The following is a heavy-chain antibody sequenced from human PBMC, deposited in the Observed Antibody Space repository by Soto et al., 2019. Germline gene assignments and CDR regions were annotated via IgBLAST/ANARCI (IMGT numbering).Heavy chain of an antibody. D-gene: IGHD2-8*01. CDR2: ITTSGGNT. CDR3: AGRYCTNGVCYTNYYYYMDV. J-gene: IGHJ6*03. V-gene: IGHV3-23*01. Sequence: EVQLLESGGGLVQPGGSLRLSCAASGFTFSSYALSWVRQAPGKGLEWVSTITTSGGNTYYADSVKGRFTISRDNSKNTLYLQMNSLSAEDTAVYYCAGRYCTNGVCYTNYYYYMDVWGKGTTVTVSS. CDR1: GFTFSSYA.